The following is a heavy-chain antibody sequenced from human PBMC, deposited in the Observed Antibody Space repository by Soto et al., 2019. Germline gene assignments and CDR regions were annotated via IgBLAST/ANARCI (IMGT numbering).Heavy chain of an antibody. V-gene: IGHV3-11*01. Sequence: PGGSLRLSCAASGFTFSYYYMSWIRQAPGKGLEWVSYISSSGSTIYYADSVKGRFTISRDNAKNSLYLQMNSLRAEDTAVYYCARAPYYYDSSGYYFDYWGQGTLVTVSS. CDR3: ARAPYYYDSSGYYFDY. CDR2: ISSSGSTI. J-gene: IGHJ4*02. CDR1: GFTFSYYY. D-gene: IGHD3-22*01.